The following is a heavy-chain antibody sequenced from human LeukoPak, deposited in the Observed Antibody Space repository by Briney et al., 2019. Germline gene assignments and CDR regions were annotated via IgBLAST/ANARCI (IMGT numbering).Heavy chain of an antibody. Sequence: SGGSLRLSCAASXFSFSSYVMNWVRQAPGKGLEWVSYISSSSTTIYYADSVKGRFTISRDNAKNSLYLQMNSLGDEDTAVYYCARDGMSSRPRLKNWFDPWGLGTLVTVSS. J-gene: IGHJ5*02. CDR3: ARDGMSSRPRLKNWFDP. CDR2: ISSSSTTI. V-gene: IGHV3-48*02. CDR1: XFSFSSYV. D-gene: IGHD1-1*01.